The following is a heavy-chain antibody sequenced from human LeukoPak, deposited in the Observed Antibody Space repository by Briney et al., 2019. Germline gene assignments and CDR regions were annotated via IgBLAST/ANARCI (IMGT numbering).Heavy chain of an antibody. CDR2: IIPIFGTA. D-gene: IGHD4-17*01. J-gene: IGHJ4*02. CDR3: ARDRMPDYCDYVLFGGFFDY. Sequence: SVKVSCKASGGTFSSYAISWVRQAPGQGLEWMGGIIPIFGTANYAQKFQGRVTITADESTSTAYMELSSLRSEDTAVYYCARDRMPDYCDYVLFGGFFDYWGQGTLVTVSS. V-gene: IGHV1-69*13. CDR1: GGTFSSYA.